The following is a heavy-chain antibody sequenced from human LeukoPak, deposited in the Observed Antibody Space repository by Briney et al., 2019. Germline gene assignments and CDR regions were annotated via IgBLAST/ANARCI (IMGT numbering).Heavy chain of an antibody. D-gene: IGHD3-22*01. V-gene: IGHV1-2*02. CDR3: ARNDYYDSRTNSDY. CDR2: INPNSGGT. Sequence: ASVKVSCKASGYTFTGYYMHWVRQAPGQGLEWMGWINPNSGGTNYAQKFQGRVTMTRDTSISTAYIELSRLTSDDTAVYYCARNDYYDSRTNSDYWGQGTLVTVSS. J-gene: IGHJ4*02. CDR1: GYTFTGYY.